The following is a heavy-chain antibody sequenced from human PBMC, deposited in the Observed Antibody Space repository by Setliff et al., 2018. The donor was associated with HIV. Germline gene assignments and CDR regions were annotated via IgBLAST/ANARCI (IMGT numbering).Heavy chain of an antibody. Sequence: SETLSLTCSVSGGSFSGYYWSWIRQPPGKGLEWIGYIYVYNSERTNYNPSLTSRVTISVDTSKNQFSLQLNSVTAADTAVYFCARTRAPYFFDFWGQGAQVTVSS. CDR3: ARTRAPYFFDF. CDR1: GGSFSGYY. CDR2: IYVYNSERT. D-gene: IGHD1-26*01. V-gene: IGHV4-4*08. J-gene: IGHJ4*02.